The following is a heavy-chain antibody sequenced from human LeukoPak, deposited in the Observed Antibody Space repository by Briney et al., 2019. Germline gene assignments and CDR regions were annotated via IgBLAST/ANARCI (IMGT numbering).Heavy chain of an antibody. J-gene: IGHJ4*02. Sequence: SETLSLTCTVSGGSISSYYWSWIRQPPGKGLEWIGYIYYSGSTNYNPSLKSRVTISVDTSKNRFSLKLSSVTAADTAVYYCAREARDYFDYWGQGTLVTASS. CDR1: GGSISSYY. CDR3: AREARDYFDY. V-gene: IGHV4-59*01. CDR2: IYYSGST. D-gene: IGHD3-10*01.